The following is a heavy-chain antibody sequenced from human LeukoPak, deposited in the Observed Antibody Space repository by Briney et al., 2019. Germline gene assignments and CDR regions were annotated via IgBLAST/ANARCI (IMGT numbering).Heavy chain of an antibody. CDR2: ITSSNNHI. V-gene: IGHV3-21*01. J-gene: IGHJ2*01. CDR1: GFSVSSSY. Sequence: GGSLRLSCAASGFSVSSSYMSWVCQAPGKGLEWVSSITSSNNHIYYADSVKGRSTISRDNAKNSLYLQMNSLRGEDTSVYYCVTTWGAHYWYFDLWGRGALVTVSS. CDR3: VTTWGAHYWYFDL. D-gene: IGHD1-26*01.